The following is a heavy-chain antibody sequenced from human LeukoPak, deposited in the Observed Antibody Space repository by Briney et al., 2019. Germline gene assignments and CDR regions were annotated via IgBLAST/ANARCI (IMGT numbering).Heavy chain of an antibody. Sequence: ASVKVSRKASGYTFTSYGISWVRQAPGQGLEWVGIINPSGGSTSYAQKFQVRVTMTRDMSTSTVYMEMSSLRSEDTAVYYCAGDGHSSSWYGDLYYFDYWGQGTLVTVSS. CDR2: INPSGGST. J-gene: IGHJ4*02. V-gene: IGHV1-46*01. CDR3: AGDGHSSSWYGDLYYFDY. D-gene: IGHD6-13*01. CDR1: GYTFTSYG.